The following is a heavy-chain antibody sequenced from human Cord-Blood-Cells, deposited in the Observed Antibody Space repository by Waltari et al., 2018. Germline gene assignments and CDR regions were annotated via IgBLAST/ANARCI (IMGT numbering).Heavy chain of an antibody. Sequence: QLQLQESGPGLVKPSETLSLTCTVSGGSISSSSYYWGWIRQPPGKGLEWIGSIYYRGSTYYNPSLKSGVTITVDTSKNQFSLKRSSVTAADTAVYYCARHLRAAGTFVEWELLRPEYFQHWGQGTLVTVSS. V-gene: IGHV4-39*07. CDR1: GGSISSSSYY. J-gene: IGHJ1*01. D-gene: IGHD1-26*01. CDR2: IYYRGST. CDR3: ARHLRAAGTFVEWELLRPEYFQH.